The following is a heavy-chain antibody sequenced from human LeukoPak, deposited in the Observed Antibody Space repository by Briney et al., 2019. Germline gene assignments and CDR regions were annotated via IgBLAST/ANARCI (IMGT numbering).Heavy chain of an antibody. CDR3: VSGWSTFDY. J-gene: IGHJ4*02. V-gene: IGHV3-7*02. D-gene: IGHD6-19*01. CDR1: GLTLSGSW. CDR2: IKEDGSDK. Sequence: PGGSLRLSCAVAGLTLSGSWMTWVRQAPGKGLEWVANIKEDGSDKYYVDSVKGRFTISRDNAKNSLYLQMNSLRAEDTAVYYCVSGWSTFDYWGQGTLVTVSS.